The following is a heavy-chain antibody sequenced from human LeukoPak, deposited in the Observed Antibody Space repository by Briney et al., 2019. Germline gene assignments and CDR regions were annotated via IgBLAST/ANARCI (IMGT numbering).Heavy chain of an antibody. J-gene: IGHJ6*03. Sequence: GRSLRPSCAASGFTFSSYAMHWVRQAPGKGLEWVAVISYDGSNKYYADSVKGRFTISRDNSKNTLYLQMNSLRAEDTAVYYCARVAAAGPYYYYYYMDVWGKGTTVTVSS. CDR1: GFTFSSYA. D-gene: IGHD6-13*01. CDR2: ISYDGSNK. CDR3: ARVAAAGPYYYYYYMDV. V-gene: IGHV3-30*01.